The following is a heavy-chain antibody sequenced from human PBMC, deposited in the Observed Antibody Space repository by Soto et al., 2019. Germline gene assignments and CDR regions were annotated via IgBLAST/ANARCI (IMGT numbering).Heavy chain of an antibody. J-gene: IGHJ3*02. D-gene: IGHD1-7*01. V-gene: IGHV3-30*18. CDR3: AKDLQIHWNYDAYHI. CDR2: ISYDGSNK. CDR1: GFTFSSYG. Sequence: LRLSCAASGFTFSSYGMHWVRQAPGKGLEWVAVISYDGSNKYYADSVKGRFTISRDNSKNTLYLQMNSLRAEDTAVYYCAKDLQIHWNYDAYHIWGQGTMVTVSS.